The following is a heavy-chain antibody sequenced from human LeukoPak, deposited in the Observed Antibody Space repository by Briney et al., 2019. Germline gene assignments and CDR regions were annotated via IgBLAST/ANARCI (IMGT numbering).Heavy chain of an antibody. V-gene: IGHV1-18*01. CDR3: ARARRGDSSGYMGIDY. D-gene: IGHD3-22*01. Sequence: ASVKVSCKASGYTFTSYGISWVRQAPGQGLEWMGWISAYNGNTNYAQKLQGRVTMTTDTSTSTAYMELRSLRSDDTAVYYCARARRGDSSGYMGIDYWGQGTLVTVSS. CDR1: GYTFTSYG. J-gene: IGHJ4*02. CDR2: ISAYNGNT.